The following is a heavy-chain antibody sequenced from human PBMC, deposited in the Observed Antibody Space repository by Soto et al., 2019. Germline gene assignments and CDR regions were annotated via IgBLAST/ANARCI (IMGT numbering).Heavy chain of an antibody. CDR3: ARGKSGSPPDY. CDR2: IYSGGST. D-gene: IGHD3-3*01. J-gene: IGHJ4*02. V-gene: IGHV3-66*01. Sequence: GGSLRLSCAASGFTVSSNYMSWVRQAPGKGLEWVSVIYSGGSTYYADSVKGRFTISRDNSKNTLYLQMNSLRAEDTAVYYCARGKSGSPPDYWGQGTLVTVSS. CDR1: GFTVSSNY.